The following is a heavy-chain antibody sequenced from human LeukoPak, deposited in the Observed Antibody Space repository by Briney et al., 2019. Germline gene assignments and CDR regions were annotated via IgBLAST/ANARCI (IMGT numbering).Heavy chain of an antibody. CDR3: AKDDPKAYFDY. V-gene: IGHV3-30*02. Sequence: GGSLRLSCAASGFTFNSYGMDWVRQAPGKGLEWVAFIRSDGSTKYYADSVKGRFTISRDNSKNTLYLQMNSLRAEDTAVYYCAKDDPKAYFDYWGQGNLVTVSS. J-gene: IGHJ4*02. CDR2: IRSDGSTK. CDR1: GFTFNSYG.